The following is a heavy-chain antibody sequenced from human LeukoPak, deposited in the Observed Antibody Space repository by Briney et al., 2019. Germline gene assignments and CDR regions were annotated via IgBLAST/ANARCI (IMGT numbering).Heavy chain of an antibody. V-gene: IGHV3-48*03. J-gene: IGHJ3*02. CDR2: ISSSGSTI. CDR1: GITFSSYE. CDR3: VRVGSGYYYDAFDI. D-gene: IGHD3-22*01. Sequence: GGSLRLSCAASGITFSSYEVNCVRQAPGKGLEWVSYISSSGSTIYYADSVKGRFTISRDNAKNSLYLQMNSLRAEDTAVYYCVRVGSGYYYDAFDIWGQGTMVTVSS.